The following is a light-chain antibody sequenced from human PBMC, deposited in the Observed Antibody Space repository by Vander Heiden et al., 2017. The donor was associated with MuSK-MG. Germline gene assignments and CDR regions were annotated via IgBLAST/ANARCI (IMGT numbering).Light chain of an antibody. J-gene: IGLJ3*02. V-gene: IGLV3-25*03. Sequence: SYELTQPPSVSVSPGQTARITCSGDALPKQYAYWYQQKPGQAPVLVIYKDNERPSGIPERFSGSSSGTTVTLTISGVQAEDEADYYYQSADSSGRYQVFGGGTKLTVL. CDR3: QSADSSGRYQV. CDR1: ALPKQY. CDR2: KDN.